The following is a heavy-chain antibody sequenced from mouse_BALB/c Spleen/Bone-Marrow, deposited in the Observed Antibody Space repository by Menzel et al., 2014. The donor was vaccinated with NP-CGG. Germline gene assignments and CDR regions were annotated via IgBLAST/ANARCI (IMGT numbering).Heavy chain of an antibody. D-gene: IGHD2-1*01. CDR1: GFSLTKHG. CDR2: IWGGGST. V-gene: IGHV2-2*02. CDR3: ARGNYGAWFTH. Sequence: VQGVESGPGLVQLSQGLSITCTVSGFSLTKHGVHWIRQSPGKGLEWLGVIWGGGSTGYNAAFISRLSISKDNSKSQVVFKMNSLEVNDRAMYYCARGNYGAWFTHWGQGTLVTVSA. J-gene: IGHJ3*01.